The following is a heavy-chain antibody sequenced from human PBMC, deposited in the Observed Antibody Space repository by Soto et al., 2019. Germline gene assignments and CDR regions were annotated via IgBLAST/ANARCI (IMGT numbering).Heavy chain of an antibody. CDR2: LSGSGGST. CDR1: GFTFSSYA. V-gene: IGHV3-23*01. Sequence: EVQLLESGGGLVQPGGSLRLSCAASGFTFSSYAMSWVRQAPGKGLEWVSTLSGSGGSTSSADSVNGRFTISRDNSKTALYLQMNSLRAEDTAVYYCAKDSTAYSSAYDFDAWGQGTLVSVSS. J-gene: IGHJ4*02. D-gene: IGHD6-6*01. CDR3: AKDSTAYSSAYDFDA.